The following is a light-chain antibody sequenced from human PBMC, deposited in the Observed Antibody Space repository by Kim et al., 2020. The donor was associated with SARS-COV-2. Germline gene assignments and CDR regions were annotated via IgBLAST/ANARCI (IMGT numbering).Light chain of an antibody. J-gene: IGLJ3*02. CDR1: AGAVTSRHY. CDR2: DTN. V-gene: IGLV7-46*01. Sequence: PGGTVTLACDSSAGAVTSRHYPYWVQQRPGQAPRTLIYDTNKKHSCTPARFSGSLLGGKPALTLSGALPEDEADYYCLLYYSGDRVFGRGTKLTVL. CDR3: LLYYSGDRV.